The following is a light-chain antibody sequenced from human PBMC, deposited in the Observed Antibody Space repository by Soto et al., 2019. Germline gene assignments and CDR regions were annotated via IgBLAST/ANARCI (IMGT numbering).Light chain of an antibody. J-gene: IGLJ1*01. V-gene: IGLV2-14*01. CDR3: CSDTSSSTYV. Sequence: QSALTQPASVSGSPGQSITISCTGTSSDVGGYNYVSWYQQHLGKAPKLMIYDVSNRPSGVSNRFSGSKSGNTASLTISRLQAEDEADYYCCSDTSSSTYVFGTGTKLTV. CDR2: DVS. CDR1: SSDVGGYNY.